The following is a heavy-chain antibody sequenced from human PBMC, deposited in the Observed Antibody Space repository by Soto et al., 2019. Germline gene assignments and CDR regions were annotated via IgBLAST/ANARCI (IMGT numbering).Heavy chain of an antibody. Sequence: GSSVKVSCKASGGTFSSYAISWVRQAPGQGLEWMGGIIPIFGTANYAQKFQGRVTITADESTSTAYMELSSLRSEDTAVYHCARGTTQDIVLVPPAPWNYYGMDVWGQGPPVTVSS. CDR3: ARGTTQDIVLVPPAPWNYYGMDV. J-gene: IGHJ6*02. CDR1: GGTFSSYA. CDR2: IIPIFGTA. V-gene: IGHV1-69*13. D-gene: IGHD2-2*01.